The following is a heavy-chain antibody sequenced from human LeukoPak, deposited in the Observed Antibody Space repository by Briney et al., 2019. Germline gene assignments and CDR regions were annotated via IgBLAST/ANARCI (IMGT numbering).Heavy chain of an antibody. CDR1: GGSISSYY. D-gene: IGHD2-2*02. J-gene: IGHJ3*02. V-gene: IGHV4-59*01. CDR3: ARQICSSTSCYTFDI. Sequence: TTSETLSLTCTVSGGSISSYYWSWIRQPPGKGLEWIGYIYFSGITNYNPSLKSRVTISVDTSKNQFSLKLSSVTAADTAVYYCARQICSSTSCYTFDIWGQGTMVTVSS. CDR2: IYFSGIT.